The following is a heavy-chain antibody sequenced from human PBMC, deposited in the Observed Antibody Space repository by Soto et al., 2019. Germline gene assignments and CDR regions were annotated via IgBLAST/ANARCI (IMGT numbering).Heavy chain of an antibody. V-gene: IGHV1-2*04. Sequence: ASVKVSCKASGYTFTGYYMHWVRQAPGQGLEWMGWINPNSGGTNYAQKFQGWVTMTRDTSISTAYMELSRLRSDDTAVYYCARENAGHYRRYYYYGMDVWGQGTTVTVSS. D-gene: IGHD6-13*01. CDR2: INPNSGGT. CDR1: GYTFTGYY. J-gene: IGHJ6*02. CDR3: ARENAGHYRRYYYYGMDV.